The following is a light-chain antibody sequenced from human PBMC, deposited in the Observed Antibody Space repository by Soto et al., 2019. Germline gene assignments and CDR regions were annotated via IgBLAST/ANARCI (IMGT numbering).Light chain of an antibody. J-gene: IGLJ2*01. CDR1: SGYSNYK. Sequence: QPVLTQPPSASASLGASVTLTCTLSSGYSNYKVDWYQQRPGKGPRFVMRVGTGGIVGSKGDGIPDRFSVLGSGLNRYLTIKNIQAEDESDYHCGADHGSGSDFVVVFGVGTKLTVL. CDR3: GADHGSGSDFVVV. V-gene: IGLV9-49*01. CDR2: VGTGGIVG.